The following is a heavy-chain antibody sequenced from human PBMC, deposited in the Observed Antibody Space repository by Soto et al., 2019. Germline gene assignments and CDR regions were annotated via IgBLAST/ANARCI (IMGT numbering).Heavy chain of an antibody. Sequence: QVQLVESGGGLVQPGGSLRLSCAASGFTFSSYAMHWVRQAPGKGLEWVAVIWDDGGNKYYADSVKGRFTISRDNSKNTLNLRMNGLRADDTAMYYGARDLYSSAYSVGGWGQGTLVTVSS. J-gene: IGHJ4*02. CDR3: ARDLYSSAYSVGG. V-gene: IGHV3-33*01. D-gene: IGHD6-6*01. CDR2: IWDDGGNK. CDR1: GFTFSSYA.